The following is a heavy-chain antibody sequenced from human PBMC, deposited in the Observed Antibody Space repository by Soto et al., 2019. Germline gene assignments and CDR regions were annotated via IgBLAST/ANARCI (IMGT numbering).Heavy chain of an antibody. V-gene: IGHV1-3*01. Sequence: QVQLVQSGAEVKKPGASLKVSCKASGYTFTSYGMHWVRQAPGQRLEWMGWINAGSGNRKYSQKFQGRVTITRDTSASTAYMELSSLRSEDTAVYYCARGEGMAVDWGQGTLVTVSS. CDR3: ARGEGMAVD. D-gene: IGHD6-19*01. CDR2: INAGSGNR. J-gene: IGHJ4*02. CDR1: GYTFTSYG.